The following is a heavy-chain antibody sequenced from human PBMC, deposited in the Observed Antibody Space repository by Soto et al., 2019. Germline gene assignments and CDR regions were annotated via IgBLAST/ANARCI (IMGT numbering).Heavy chain of an antibody. CDR1: KFTFSDFG. CDR3: VRDTYDNTADY. D-gene: IGHD3-22*01. J-gene: IGHJ4*02. Sequence: QVQLVESGGGVVQPGRSLRLSCAASKFTFSDFGMHWVRQAPDKGLELLGTIWYDGTKKIYGDSVKGRFTIFRDNSKNTLYLQMNSLRVEDNAVYYCVRDTYDNTADYWGRGSLVTVSS. CDR2: IWYDGTKK. V-gene: IGHV3-33*01.